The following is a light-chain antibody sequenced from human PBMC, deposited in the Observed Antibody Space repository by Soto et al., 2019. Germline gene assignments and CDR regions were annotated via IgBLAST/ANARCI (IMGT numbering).Light chain of an antibody. J-gene: IGKJ4*01. CDR3: QQRSSWPRA. Sequence: EIVLTQSPAALSLSLGERATLSCRASQNIDTYLVWYQHEPGRAPRLLIYDASKRATGIPDRFSGSGSGTDFTLTISSLAPEDFALYYCQQRSSWPRAFGGGTKVDIK. V-gene: IGKV3-11*01. CDR1: QNIDTY. CDR2: DAS.